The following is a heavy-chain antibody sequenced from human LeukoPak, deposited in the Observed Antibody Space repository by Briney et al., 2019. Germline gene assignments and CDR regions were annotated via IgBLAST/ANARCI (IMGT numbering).Heavy chain of an antibody. CDR2: MNPNSGNT. CDR3: ARVYGPIDY. Sequence: ASVNVSCKASGYTFTIYDINWVRQATGRWLEWIGWMNPNSGNTGYPQTFQARATINRDNTMSTGYMEVSSVRSEDTAVYYCARVYGPIDYWGQGHLVPVSS. CDR1: GYTFTIYD. D-gene: IGHD2-8*01. V-gene: IGHV1-8*01. J-gene: IGHJ4*02.